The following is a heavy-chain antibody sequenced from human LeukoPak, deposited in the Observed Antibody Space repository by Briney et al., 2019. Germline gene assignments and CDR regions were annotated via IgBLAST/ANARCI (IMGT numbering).Heavy chain of an antibody. CDR1: GGTFSSYA. CDR3: ARGGIYYDSSNNWFDP. V-gene: IGHV1-69*13. J-gene: IGHJ5*02. D-gene: IGHD3-22*01. CDR2: IIPIFGTA. Sequence: ASVKVSCKASGGTFSSYAISWVRQAPGQGLEWMGGIIPIFGTANYAQKFQGRVTITADESTSTAYMELSSLRSEDTAVYYCARGGIYYDSSNNWFDPWGQGTLVTVSS.